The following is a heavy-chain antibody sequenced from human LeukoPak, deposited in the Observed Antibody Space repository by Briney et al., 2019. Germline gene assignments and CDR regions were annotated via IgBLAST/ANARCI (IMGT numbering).Heavy chain of an antibody. Sequence: GGSLRLSCAASGFTFSSYGMHWVRQAPGKGLEWVAFIRYDGSNKYYADSVKGRFTISRDNSKNTLYLQVNSLRAEDTAVYYCAKAASLLVRGTAYFYYYMDVWGKGTTVTISS. D-gene: IGHD3-10*01. CDR1: GFTFSSYG. V-gene: IGHV3-30*02. CDR3: AKAASLLVRGTAYFYYYMDV. J-gene: IGHJ6*03. CDR2: IRYDGSNK.